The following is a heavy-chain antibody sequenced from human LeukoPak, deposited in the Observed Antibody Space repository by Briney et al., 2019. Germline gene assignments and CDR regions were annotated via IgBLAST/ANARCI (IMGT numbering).Heavy chain of an antibody. J-gene: IGHJ4*02. CDR3: ARDQEGFDY. Sequence: ASVKVCCKASGYTFTSNYIHWVRQAPGQGLEWMGMIYPRDGSTSYAQKFQGRVTVTRDTSTSTVHMELCGLRSEDTAVYYCARDQEGFDYWGQGTLVTVSS. V-gene: IGHV1-46*01. CDR1: GYTFTSNY. CDR2: IYPRDGST.